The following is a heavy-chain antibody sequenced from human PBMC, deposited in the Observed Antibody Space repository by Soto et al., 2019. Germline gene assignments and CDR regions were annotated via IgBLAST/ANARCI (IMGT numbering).Heavy chain of an antibody. D-gene: IGHD1-20*01. V-gene: IGHV1-8*01. J-gene: IGHJ6*03. CDR2: MNPNSGNT. Sequence: ASVKVSCKASGYTFTSYDINWVRQATGQGLEWMGWMNPNSGNTGYAQKFQGRVTMTRNTSISTAYMELSSLRSEDTAVYYCARAPGGSIAGTTYYYYYYYMDVWGKGTTVTVSS. CDR1: GYTFTSYD. CDR3: ARAPGGSIAGTTYYYYYYYMDV.